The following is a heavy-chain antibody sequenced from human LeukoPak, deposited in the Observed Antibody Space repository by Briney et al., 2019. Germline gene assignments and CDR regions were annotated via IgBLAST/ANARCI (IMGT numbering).Heavy chain of an antibody. CDR3: AKDRGYSGYDPLDF. D-gene: IGHD5-12*01. J-gene: IGHJ4*02. CDR2: ISGGGGST. Sequence: GGSLRLSCAASGFTFSSYAMSWVRQAPGKGLEWVSAISGGGGSTYSADSVKGRFTTSRDNSKNTLYLQMNSLRAEDTAVYYCAKDRGYSGYDPLDFWGQGALVTVSS. CDR1: GFTFSSYA. V-gene: IGHV3-23*01.